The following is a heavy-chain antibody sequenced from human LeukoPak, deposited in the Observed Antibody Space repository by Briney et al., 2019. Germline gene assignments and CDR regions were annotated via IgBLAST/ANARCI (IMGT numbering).Heavy chain of an antibody. D-gene: IGHD6-13*01. Sequence: GGSLRLSCTVSGFTVSSNSMSWVRQAPGKGLEWVSFIYSDNTHYSDSVKGRFTISRDNSKNTLYLQMNSLRAEDTAVYYCAREAGRKGSDYWGQGTLVTVSS. CDR3: AREAGRKGSDY. CDR1: GFTVSSNS. V-gene: IGHV3-53*01. CDR2: IYSDNT. J-gene: IGHJ4*02.